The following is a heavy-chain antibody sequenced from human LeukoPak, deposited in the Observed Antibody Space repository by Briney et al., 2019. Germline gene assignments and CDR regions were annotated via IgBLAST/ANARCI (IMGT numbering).Heavy chain of an antibody. J-gene: IGHJ4*02. CDR1: VFTFSNAW. Sequence: PGGSLRLSCAASVFTFSNAWMSWVRQAPGKGLEWVGRIKSKTDGGTTDYAAPVKGRFTISRDDSKNTLYLQMNSLKTEDTAVYYCTKDGKGGSNPHDYWGQGTLVTVSS. CDR2: IKSKTDGGTT. CDR3: TKDGKGGSNPHDY. V-gene: IGHV3-15*01. D-gene: IGHD1-26*01.